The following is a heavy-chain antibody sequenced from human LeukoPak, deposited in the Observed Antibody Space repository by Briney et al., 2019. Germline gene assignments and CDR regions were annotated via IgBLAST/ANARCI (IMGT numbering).Heavy chain of an antibody. J-gene: IGHJ4*02. CDR1: GFIFDDYG. Sequence: RPGGSLRLSCAASGFIFDDYGMSWVRQAPGKGLEWVSGINWNGGSTGYADSVKGRFTISRDNAKSSLYLQMNSLRAEDTALYYCARPYYGSGSYRDPFDYWGQGTLVTVSS. D-gene: IGHD3-10*01. CDR2: INWNGGST. V-gene: IGHV3-20*04. CDR3: ARPYYGSGSYRDPFDY.